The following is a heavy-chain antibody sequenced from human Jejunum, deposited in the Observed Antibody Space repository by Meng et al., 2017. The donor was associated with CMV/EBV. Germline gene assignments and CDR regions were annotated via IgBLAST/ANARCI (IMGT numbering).Heavy chain of an antibody. Sequence: SGYVFNTKGISWVRQASGQGFEWMGWISPYNGNTKLADKFQGRVTLTTDSSTRTVYMELRSLTSDDTAVYYCARERPGSGYQVTDYWGQGTLVTVSS. CDR3: ARERPGSGYQVTDY. J-gene: IGHJ4*02. CDR1: GYVFNTKG. V-gene: IGHV1-18*01. D-gene: IGHD5-18*01. CDR2: ISPYNGNT.